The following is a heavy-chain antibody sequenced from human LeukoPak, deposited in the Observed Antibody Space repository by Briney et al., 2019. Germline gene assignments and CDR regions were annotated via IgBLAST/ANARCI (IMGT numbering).Heavy chain of an antibody. D-gene: IGHD3-22*01. J-gene: IGHJ4*02. Sequence: PSETLSLTCTVSGGSTSSYYWSWIRQPPGKGLEWIGEINHSGSTNYNPSLKSRVTISVDTSKNQFSLKLSSVTAADTAVYYCARGQKDYYDSSGPSDYWGQGTLVTVSS. CDR2: INHSGST. CDR3: ARGQKDYYDSSGPSDY. CDR1: GGSTSSYY. V-gene: IGHV4-34*01.